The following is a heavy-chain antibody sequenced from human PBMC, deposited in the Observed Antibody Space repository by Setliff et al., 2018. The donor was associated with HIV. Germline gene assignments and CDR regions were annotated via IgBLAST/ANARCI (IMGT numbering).Heavy chain of an antibody. D-gene: IGHD6-19*01. CDR3: ARQGAVTGHSFDS. Sequence: ETLSLTCNVSGGSISGYFWTWIRQPAGKGLEWIGRIYTSGSTNYNPSLKSRVTMSVDTSKNQFSLRLNSVTAADTAIYYCARQGAVTGHSFDSWGPGALVTVSS. J-gene: IGHJ4*02. CDR2: IYTSGST. V-gene: IGHV4-4*07. CDR1: GGSISGYF.